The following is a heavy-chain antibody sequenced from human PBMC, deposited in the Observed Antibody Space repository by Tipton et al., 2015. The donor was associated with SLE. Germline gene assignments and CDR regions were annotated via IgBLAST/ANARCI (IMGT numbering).Heavy chain of an antibody. Sequence: TLSLTCAVSSGSISSSDWWSWVRQPPGKGLEWIGEIYRSGSATYNPSLKSRVTISMDKSKDQFSLNLASVTPADTAFYYCARNGFYSLDYWGQGTLVTVSS. J-gene: IGHJ4*02. CDR1: SGSISSSDW. V-gene: IGHV4-4*02. CDR3: ARNGFYSLDY. CDR2: IYRSGSA. D-gene: IGHD3-22*01.